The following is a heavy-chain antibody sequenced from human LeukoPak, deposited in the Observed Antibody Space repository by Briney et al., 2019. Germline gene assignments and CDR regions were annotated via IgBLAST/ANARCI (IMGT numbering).Heavy chain of an antibody. CDR1: DGSFSSYY. CDR3: ARDLLTATGLDV. Sequence: SETLSLTCGVYDGSFSSYYWSWIRQPPEKGLEWIGEINHSGSTNYNPSLKSRLTISVDTSKNQFSLKRSSVTAADTAVYYCARDLLTATGLDVWGKGTTVTISS. D-gene: IGHD5-12*01. V-gene: IGHV4-34*01. CDR2: INHSGST. J-gene: IGHJ6*04.